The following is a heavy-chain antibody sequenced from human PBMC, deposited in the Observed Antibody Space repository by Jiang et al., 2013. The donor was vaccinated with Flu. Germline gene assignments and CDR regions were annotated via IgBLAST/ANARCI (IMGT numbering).Heavy chain of an antibody. J-gene: IGHJ4*02. V-gene: IGHV4-34*01. D-gene: IGHD6-19*01. CDR2: IYHSGNT. CDR3: ARRSSGWYPEH. Sequence: IRQPPGKGLECLGEIYHSGNTRYNPSLEGRVTISIDTSNSQFSLELTSVTAADTAVYYCARRSSGWYPEHWGQGT.